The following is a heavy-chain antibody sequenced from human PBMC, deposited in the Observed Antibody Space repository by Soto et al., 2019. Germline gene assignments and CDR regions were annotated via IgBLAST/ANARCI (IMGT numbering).Heavy chain of an antibody. CDR1: GGSVSSGRFY. CDR3: ARSGSGSGWL. CDR2: IYYSGST. Sequence: QVQLQESGPGLVKPSETLPLTCTVSGGSVSSGRFYWSWIRQPPGKGLEWIGYIYYSGSTKYNPSLRSRVTISVDTSKNQFSLKLTSVTAADTAVYYCARSGSGSGWLGGQGTLVTVSS. D-gene: IGHD6-19*01. V-gene: IGHV4-61*01. J-gene: IGHJ4*02.